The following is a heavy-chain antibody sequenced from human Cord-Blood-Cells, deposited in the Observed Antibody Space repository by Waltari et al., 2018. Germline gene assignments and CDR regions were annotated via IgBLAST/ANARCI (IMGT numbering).Heavy chain of an antibody. D-gene: IGHD1-26*01. CDR1: GGTFSSYA. Sequence: QVQLVQSGAEVKKPGSSVKVSCKASGGTFSSYAISWVRQAPGQGLEWMGGIIPVFGTANYAQKFQVRVTITADEATGTAYMEQSSLRSEDTAVYYCARQTGYRGSYPDYWGQGTLVTISS. CDR3: ARQTGYRGSYPDY. CDR2: IIPVFGTA. V-gene: IGHV1-69*01. J-gene: IGHJ4*02.